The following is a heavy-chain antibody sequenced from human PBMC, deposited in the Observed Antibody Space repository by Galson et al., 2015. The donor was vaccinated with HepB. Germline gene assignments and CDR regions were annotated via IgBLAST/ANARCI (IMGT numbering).Heavy chain of an antibody. D-gene: IGHD3-3*01. V-gene: IGHV1-18*01. CDR2: ISAYNGNT. J-gene: IGHJ6*02. CDR1: GYTFTSYG. CDR3: ARASYDFWSGLYYYYGMDV. Sequence: QSGAEVKKPGASVKVSCKASGYTFTSYGISWVRQAPGQGLEWMGWISAYNGNTNYAQKLQGRVTMTTDTSTSTAYMELRSLRSDDTAVYYCARASYDFWSGLYYYYGMDVWGQGTTVTVSS.